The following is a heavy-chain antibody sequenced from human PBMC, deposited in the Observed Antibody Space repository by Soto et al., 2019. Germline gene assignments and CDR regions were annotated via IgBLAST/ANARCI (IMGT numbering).Heavy chain of an antibody. Sequence: ASVKVSCKASGYTFTSYYMHWVRQAPGQGLEWMGIINPSGGSTSYAQKFQGRVTMTRDASTSTVYTELSSLRSEDTAVYYCAREGLLRRYAFDIWGQGTMVTVSS. CDR1: GYTFTSYY. D-gene: IGHD3-22*01. CDR2: INPSGGST. CDR3: AREGLLRRYAFDI. V-gene: IGHV1-46*01. J-gene: IGHJ3*02.